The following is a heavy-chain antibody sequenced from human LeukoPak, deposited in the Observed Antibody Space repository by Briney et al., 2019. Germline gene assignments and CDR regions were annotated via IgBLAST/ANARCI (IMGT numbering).Heavy chain of an antibody. V-gene: IGHV4-30-4*01. D-gene: IGHD3-10*01. J-gene: IGHJ4*02. CDR1: GDSISSGDYY. CDR3: ARWYYYGSGRRQFDY. CDR2: IYYSGRT. Sequence: SETLSLTCTVSGDSISSGDYYWNWIRQPPGKGLEWIGYIYYSGRTNYNPSLKSRVSISVDTSKNQFSLNLSSVTAADTAVYYCARWYYYGSGRRQFDYWGQGTLVTVSS.